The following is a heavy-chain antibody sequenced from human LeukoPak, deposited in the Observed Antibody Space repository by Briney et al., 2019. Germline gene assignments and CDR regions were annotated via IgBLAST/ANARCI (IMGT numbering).Heavy chain of an antibody. CDR3: ARAGYSYGTYYFDY. V-gene: IGHV1-18*01. Sequence: ASVKVSCKASGYTFTSYGISWGRQAPGQGLEWMGWISAYNGNTNYAQKLQGRVTMTTDTSTSTAYMELRSLRSDDTAVYYCARAGYSYGTYYFDYWGQGTLVTVSS. D-gene: IGHD5-18*01. J-gene: IGHJ4*02. CDR1: GYTFTSYG. CDR2: ISAYNGNT.